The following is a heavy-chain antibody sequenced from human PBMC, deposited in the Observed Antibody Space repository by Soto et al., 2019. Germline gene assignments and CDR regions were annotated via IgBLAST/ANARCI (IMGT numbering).Heavy chain of an antibody. Sequence: QVQLVQSGAEVKTPGSSVKVSCKTSGGTFNSYSIDWVRQSPGQGLEWMGGIIPMSGRPNYAQRFQGRVTLSEDKSTNTVYMDVNILTHEATALYYCTRRGRQTATGFDPWGQGTQVTVSS. CDR3: TRRGRQTATGFDP. D-gene: IGHD1-26*01. CDR2: IIPMSGRP. V-gene: IGHV1-69*06. J-gene: IGHJ5*02. CDR1: GGTFNSYS.